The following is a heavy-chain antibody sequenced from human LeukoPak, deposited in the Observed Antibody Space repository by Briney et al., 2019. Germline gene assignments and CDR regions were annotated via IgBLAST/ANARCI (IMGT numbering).Heavy chain of an antibody. J-gene: IGHJ5*02. Sequence: GESLKIFCKGSGDSFTSYWIGWGLQKPGEGLHGMGVIYPGDSDTRYSPSFQGQVTISADKSISTAYLQWSSLKASDTAMYYSARLLVADPHYWFDPWGQGTLVTVSS. V-gene: IGHV5-51*01. CDR3: ARLLVADPHYWFDP. D-gene: IGHD6-19*01. CDR1: GDSFTSYW. CDR2: IYPGDSDT.